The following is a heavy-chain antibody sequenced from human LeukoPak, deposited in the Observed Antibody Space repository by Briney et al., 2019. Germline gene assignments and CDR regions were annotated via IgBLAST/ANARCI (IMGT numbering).Heavy chain of an antibody. D-gene: IGHD3-22*01. CDR2: IKQDGSEK. J-gene: IGHJ4*02. Sequence: GGSLRLSCAASGFTFRTYWMSWVRQAPGKGLEWVANIKQDGSEKYYVDSVKGRFTISRDNAKNSLYLQMNSLRAEDTAVYYCARFGSGYSYYFDYWGQGTLVTVSS. V-gene: IGHV3-7*01. CDR3: ARFGSGYSYYFDY. CDR1: GFTFRTYW.